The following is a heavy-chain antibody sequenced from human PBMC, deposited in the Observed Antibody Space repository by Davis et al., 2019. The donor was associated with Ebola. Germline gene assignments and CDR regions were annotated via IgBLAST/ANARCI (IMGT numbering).Heavy chain of an antibody. CDR2: IIPILGIA. D-gene: IGHD3-9*01. Sequence: AASVKVSCKASGGTFSSYAISWVRQAPGQGLEWMGRIIPILGIANYAQKFQGRVTITADKSTSTAYMELSSLRSEDTAVYYCARGGADILTSSWFDPWGQGTLVTVSS. V-gene: IGHV1-69*04. CDR1: GGTFSSYA. J-gene: IGHJ5*02. CDR3: ARGGADILTSSWFDP.